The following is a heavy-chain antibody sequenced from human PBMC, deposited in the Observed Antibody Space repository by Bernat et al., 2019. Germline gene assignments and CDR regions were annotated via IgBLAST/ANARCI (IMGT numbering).Heavy chain of an antibody. CDR2: ISYDGTNK. V-gene: IGHV3-30-3*01. CDR1: GLTFSSYT. CDR3: AREVSYGLSGMDV. D-gene: IGHD5-18*01. Sequence: QVQLEESGGGVVEPGRSLRLSCAASGLTFSSYTMHWVRQAPGKGLEWVAVISYDGTNKYYADSVNGRFTISRDNSKNTLYLQMNSLRAEDTAVYYCAREVSYGLSGMDVWGQGTAVTVSS. J-gene: IGHJ6*02.